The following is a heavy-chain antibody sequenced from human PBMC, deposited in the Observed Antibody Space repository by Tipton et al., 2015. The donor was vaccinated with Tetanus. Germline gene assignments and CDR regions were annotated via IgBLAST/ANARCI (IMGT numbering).Heavy chain of an antibody. Sequence: SLRLSCAASGFTVSSNYMSWVRQAPGKGLDWVSVIYSGGSTYYADSVKGRFTISRDNSKNTLYLQMNSLRAEDTAVYYCARNPRIVIIPAAMNNWFDPWGQGTLVTVSS. CDR1: GFTVSSNY. J-gene: IGHJ5*02. CDR3: ARNPRIVIIPAAMNNWFDP. CDR2: IYSGGST. V-gene: IGHV3-53*01. D-gene: IGHD2-2*01.